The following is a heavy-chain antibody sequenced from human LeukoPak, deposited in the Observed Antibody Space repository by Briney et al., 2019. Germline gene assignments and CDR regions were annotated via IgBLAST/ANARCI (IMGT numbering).Heavy chain of an antibody. V-gene: IGHV4-61*02. Sequence: SETLSLTCTVSGGSISSGSYYWSWIWQPAGKGLEWIGRIYTSGSTNYNPSLKSRVTISVDTSKNQFSLKLSSVTAADTAVYYCAREYYDFWSGYSYYMDVWGKGTTVTVSS. CDR1: GGSISSGSYY. CDR3: AREYYDFWSGYSYYMDV. D-gene: IGHD3-3*01. J-gene: IGHJ6*03. CDR2: IYTSGST.